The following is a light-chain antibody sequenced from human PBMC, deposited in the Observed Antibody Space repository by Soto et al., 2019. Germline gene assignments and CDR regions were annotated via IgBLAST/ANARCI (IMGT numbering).Light chain of an antibody. Sequence: QSALTQPASVSGSPGQSITLSCTGTSSDVGAYDYVSWYQQHPGKAPKLMIYDVSNRPSGVSNRFSGSKSGNTASLTISGLQAEDGADYYCSSYTSSSPPYVVFGGGTQLTVL. CDR2: DVS. CDR3: SSYTSSSPPYVV. CDR1: SSDVGAYDY. V-gene: IGLV2-14*01. J-gene: IGLJ2*01.